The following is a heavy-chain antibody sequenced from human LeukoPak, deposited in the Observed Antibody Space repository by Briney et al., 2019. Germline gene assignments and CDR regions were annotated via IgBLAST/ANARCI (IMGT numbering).Heavy chain of an antibody. Sequence: GESLKISCKASGYRSTTYWIGWVRQMPGKGLEWMGIIYPDNFDTRYGPSFRGQVTISADKSIGTAYLQWTSLKASDTARYYCARQGWDGSFFDFWGQGILVTVSS. CDR3: ARQGWDGSFFDF. CDR1: GYRSTTYW. V-gene: IGHV5-51*01. J-gene: IGHJ4*02. CDR2: IYPDNFDT. D-gene: IGHD3-10*01.